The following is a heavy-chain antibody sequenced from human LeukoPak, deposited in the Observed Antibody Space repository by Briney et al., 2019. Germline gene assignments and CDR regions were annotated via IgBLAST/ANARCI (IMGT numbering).Heavy chain of an antibody. Sequence: SLRLSCAASGFTFDDYAMHWVRQAPGKGLEWASGISSNSENRGYADSVKGRFTISRDNAKNSLYLQMNSLRAEDTALYYCAKGSTSCYDCLLYFDYWGQGTLVTVSS. D-gene: IGHD2-2*01. CDR1: GFTFDDYA. J-gene: IGHJ4*02. CDR3: AKGSTSCYDCLLYFDY. CDR2: ISSNSENR. V-gene: IGHV3-9*01.